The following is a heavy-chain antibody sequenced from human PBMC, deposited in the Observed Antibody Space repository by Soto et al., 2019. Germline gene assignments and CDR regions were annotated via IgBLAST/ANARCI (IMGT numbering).Heavy chain of an antibody. D-gene: IGHD6-19*01. CDR3: AGDFGSDSRAPGAVFDY. V-gene: IGHV1-18*04. J-gene: IGHJ4*02. CDR1: GYFFTSYG. Sequence: ASVKVSCKASGYFFTSYGITWVRQAPGQGLEWMGWISPYNGNTKYAQSFQGRVTMTTDTSTYTAYMELRSLRSDDPAVYYCAGDFGSDSRAPGAVFDYWGQGTLVTGLL. CDR2: ISPYNGNT.